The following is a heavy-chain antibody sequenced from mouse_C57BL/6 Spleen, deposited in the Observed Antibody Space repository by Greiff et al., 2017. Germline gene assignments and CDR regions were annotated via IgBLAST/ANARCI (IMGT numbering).Heavy chain of an antibody. V-gene: IGHV1-82*01. Sequence: QVQLKQSGPELVKPGASVKISCKASGYAFSSFWMNWVKQRPGKGLEWIGRIYPGDGDTNYNGKFKGKATLTADKSSSTAYMQLSSLTSEESAVYFCARGTAWDYWGQGTTLTVSS. CDR3: ARGTAWDY. CDR1: GYAFSSFW. CDR2: IYPGDGDT. J-gene: IGHJ2*01. D-gene: IGHD3-3*01.